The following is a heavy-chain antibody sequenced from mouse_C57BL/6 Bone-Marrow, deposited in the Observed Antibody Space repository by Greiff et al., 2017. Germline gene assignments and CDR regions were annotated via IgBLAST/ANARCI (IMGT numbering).Heavy chain of an antibody. CDR1: GYAFSSSW. CDR2: IYPGDGDT. Sequence: VKLQESGPELVKPGASVKISCKASGYAFSSSWMNWVKQRPGKGLEWIGRIYPGDGDTNYNGKFKGKATLTADKSSSTAYMQLSSLTSEDSAVYFCALNWDERGYWGQGTTLTVSS. D-gene: IGHD4-1*01. J-gene: IGHJ2*01. V-gene: IGHV1-82*01. CDR3: ALNWDERGY.